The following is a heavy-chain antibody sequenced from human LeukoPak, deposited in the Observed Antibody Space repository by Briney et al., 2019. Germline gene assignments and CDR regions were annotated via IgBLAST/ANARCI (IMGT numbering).Heavy chain of an antibody. V-gene: IGHV3-23*01. Sequence: PGGSLRLSCAGSDYAFYSYAMTWVRQAPGKGLEWVSAISGSGEGTYYSDSVKGRFTISRDNAKNSLYLQMNSLRAEDTAVYYCARAVGYYYDSSGWDYWGQGTLVTVSS. J-gene: IGHJ4*02. CDR3: ARAVGYYYDSSGWDY. CDR1: DYAFYSYA. CDR2: ISGSGEGT. D-gene: IGHD3-22*01.